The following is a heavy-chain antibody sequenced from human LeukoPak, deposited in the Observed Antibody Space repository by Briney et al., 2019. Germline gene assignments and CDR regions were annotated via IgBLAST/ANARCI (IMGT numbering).Heavy chain of an antibody. J-gene: IGHJ4*02. V-gene: IGHV3-30*03. CDR3: AREVPFDY. CDR1: GFTFSDYY. CDR2: ISYDGSNK. Sequence: GGSLRLSCAASGFTFSDYYMSWIRQAPGKGLEWVAVISYDGSNKYYADSVKGRFTISRDNSKNTLYLQMNSLRAEDTAVYYCAREVPFDYWGQGTLVTVSS.